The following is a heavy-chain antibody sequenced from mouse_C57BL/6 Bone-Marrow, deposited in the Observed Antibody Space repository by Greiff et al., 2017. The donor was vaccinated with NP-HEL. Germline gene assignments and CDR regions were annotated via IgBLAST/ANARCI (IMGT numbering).Heavy chain of an antibody. V-gene: IGHV12-3*01. D-gene: IGHD3-2*02. Sequence: VKLMESGPGLVKPSQSLFLTCSITGFPITSGYYWIWIRQSPGKPLEWMGYITHSGETFYNPSLQSPISITRETSKNQFFLQLNSVTTEDTAMYYCAGDSSGYPYFDYWGQGTTLTVSS. J-gene: IGHJ2*01. CDR3: AGDSSGYPYFDY. CDR1: GFPITSGYY. CDR2: ITHSGET.